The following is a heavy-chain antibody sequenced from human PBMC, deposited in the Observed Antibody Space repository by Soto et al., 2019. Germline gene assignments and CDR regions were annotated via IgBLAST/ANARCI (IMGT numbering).Heavy chain of an antibody. D-gene: IGHD3-10*01. CDR1: GFTFSNYG. J-gene: IGHJ3*02. CDR2: IWYDGSKK. CDR3: AKDRGRQGGFDM. V-gene: IGHV3-33*06. Sequence: QVQLVESGGGVVQPGRSLRLSCVASGFTFSNYGMHWVRQAPGKGLEWVAVIWYDGSKKYYADSVKGRFTISRDNSKNTLFLQMNSLSVEDTAMYYCAKDRGRQGGFDMWGQGRVVTVSS.